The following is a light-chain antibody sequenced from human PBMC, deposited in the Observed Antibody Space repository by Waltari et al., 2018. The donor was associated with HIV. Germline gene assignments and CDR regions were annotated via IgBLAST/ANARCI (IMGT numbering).Light chain of an antibody. CDR1: TSALGGYNY. CDR2: EVT. J-gene: IGLJ3*02. CDR3: SSYAGTNKV. Sequence: QSALTQPPSASGSPGPSVTVSCPSPTSALGGYNYVSWYQQPPGKAPKLIMYEVTKRPSGVPDRFSGSKSGNTASLTVSGLQAEDEADYYCSSYAGTNKVFGGGTKLTVL. V-gene: IGLV2-8*01.